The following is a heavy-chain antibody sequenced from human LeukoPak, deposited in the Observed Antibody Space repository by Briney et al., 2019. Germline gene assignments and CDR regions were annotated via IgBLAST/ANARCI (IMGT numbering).Heavy chain of an antibody. CDR2: IKLDGSEK. J-gene: IGHJ4*02. V-gene: IGHV3-7*01. CDR1: GFTVSSNY. Sequence: PGGSLRLSCAASGFTVSSNYMNWVRQAPGKGLEWVANIKLDGSEKYYVDSVKGRFTISRDNAKNSLYLQMNSLRAEDTAVYYCARVKGAYRYGSDYWGQGTLVTVSS. D-gene: IGHD5-18*01. CDR3: ARVKGAYRYGSDY.